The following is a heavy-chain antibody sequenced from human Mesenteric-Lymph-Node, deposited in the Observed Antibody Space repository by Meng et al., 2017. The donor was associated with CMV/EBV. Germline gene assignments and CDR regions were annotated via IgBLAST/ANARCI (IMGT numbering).Heavy chain of an antibody. CDR3: ASDWRIFGV. Sequence: GESLKISCTASGFTISSFEMHRVRQAPGKGLEWVSHISSGGTTIYYADSVRGRFTISRDNAKNSLYLQMSSLRAEDTGVYYCASDWRIFGVWGQGTTVTVSS. CDR1: GFTISSFE. V-gene: IGHV3-48*03. J-gene: IGHJ6*02. D-gene: IGHD2-15*01. CDR2: ISSGGTTI.